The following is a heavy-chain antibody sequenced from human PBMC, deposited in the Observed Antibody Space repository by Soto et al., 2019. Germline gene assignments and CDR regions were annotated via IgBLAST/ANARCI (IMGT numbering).Heavy chain of an antibody. CDR3: ARSSTSDVY. V-gene: IGHV4-59*01. J-gene: IGHJ4*02. CDR2: IYYGGST. D-gene: IGHD5-12*01. CDR1: GGSISNYY. Sequence: KPSETLSLTCTVSGGSISNYYWSWIRQPPGKGLEWIGYIYYGGSTNYNPSLKSRVAISVDTSKNQFSLKLSSVTAADTAVYYCARSSTSDVYWGQGTLVTVSS.